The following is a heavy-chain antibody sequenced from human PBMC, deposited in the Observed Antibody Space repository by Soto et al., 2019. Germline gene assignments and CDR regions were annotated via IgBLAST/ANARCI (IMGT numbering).Heavy chain of an antibody. D-gene: IGHD4-17*01. J-gene: IGHJ4*02. Sequence: QVQLVQSGAEVKKPGASVKVSCKASGYTFTSYDINWVRQATGQGLEWMGWMNPNRGNTGYAQKFQGRVTMTRNTSISTAYRELRSLISEDTAVYYCVSYPGYGDLGNYWGQGTLVTVSS. CDR1: GYTFTSYD. CDR3: VSYPGYGDLGNY. V-gene: IGHV1-8*01. CDR2: MNPNRGNT.